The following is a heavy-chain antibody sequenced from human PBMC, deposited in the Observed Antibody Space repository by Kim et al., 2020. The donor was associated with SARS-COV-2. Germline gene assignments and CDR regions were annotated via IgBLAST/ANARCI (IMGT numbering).Heavy chain of an antibody. J-gene: IGHJ6*04. Sequence: GGSLRLSCAASGFTFSSYWMHWVRQAPGKGLVWVSRINSDGSSTSYADSVKGLFTISRDNAKNTLYLQMNSLRAEDTAVYYCALLRYFDWLSDYGMDVWGEGTTVTVSS. D-gene: IGHD3-9*01. CDR2: INSDGSST. CDR3: ALLRYFDWLSDYGMDV. V-gene: IGHV3-74*01. CDR1: GFTFSSYW.